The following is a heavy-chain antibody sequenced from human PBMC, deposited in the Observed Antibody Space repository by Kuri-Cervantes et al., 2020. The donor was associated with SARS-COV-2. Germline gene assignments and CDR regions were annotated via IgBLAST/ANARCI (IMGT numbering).Heavy chain of an antibody. J-gene: IGHJ6*03. CDR3: ARGGGDTAAIEYYSNFYMDV. CDR1: GFTFGDYA. Sequence: GESLKISCTGSGFTFGDYAMSWFRQVPGKGLRWVGFIRRRAFGGTTQSDASVRGRFIISGDDSRRIAYLQMTGLRVEDTGTYFCARGGGDTAAIEYYSNFYMDVWGKGTSVTVSS. V-gene: IGHV3-49*03. CDR2: IRRRAFGGTT. D-gene: IGHD2-2*02.